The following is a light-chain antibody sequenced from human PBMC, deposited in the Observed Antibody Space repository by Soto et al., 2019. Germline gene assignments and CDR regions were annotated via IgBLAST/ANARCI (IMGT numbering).Light chain of an antibody. V-gene: IGKV3-20*01. J-gene: IGKJ2*01. CDR2: GAS. Sequence: EIVLTQSPGTLLWSPGERATLSCRTSQRVSNYLAWYQHKRGQAPRLLIYGASNRATGIPDRFSGSGSGTDFTLTISRLEPEDFAVYYCQHYGTSPPYPFGQGPKLEIK. CDR3: QHYGTSPPYP. CDR1: QRVSNY.